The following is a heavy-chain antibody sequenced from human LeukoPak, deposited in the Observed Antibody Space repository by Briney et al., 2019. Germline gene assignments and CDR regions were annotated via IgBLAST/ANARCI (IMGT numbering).Heavy chain of an antibody. CDR2: ISYDGSNK. CDR1: GFTFSSYA. Sequence: GRSLRLSCAASGFTFSSYAMHWVRQAPGKGLEWVAVISYDGSNKYYADSVKGRFTISRDNSKNTLYLQMNSLRAEDTAVYYCARGQVVVAAYPIWGQGAMVTVSS. CDR3: ARGQVVVAAYPI. J-gene: IGHJ3*02. V-gene: IGHV3-30*04. D-gene: IGHD2-15*01.